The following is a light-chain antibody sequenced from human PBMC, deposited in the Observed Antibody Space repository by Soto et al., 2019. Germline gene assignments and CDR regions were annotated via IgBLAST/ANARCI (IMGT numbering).Light chain of an antibody. CDR2: DAS. CDR1: QSISTW. V-gene: IGKV1-5*01. J-gene: IGKJ4*01. Sequence: DIQMTQSPSTLSVSVGDRVTITCRASQSISTWLTWYQQKPGKAPKLLIYDASSLESGVPSRFSGSGSGTEFTLTISSLQPDYFATYYCQQYNSYSLTFGGGTKVEVK. CDR3: QQYNSYSLT.